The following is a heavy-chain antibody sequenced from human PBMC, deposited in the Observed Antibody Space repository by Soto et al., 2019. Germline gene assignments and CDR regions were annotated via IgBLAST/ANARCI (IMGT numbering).Heavy chain of an antibody. Sequence: QVQLVQSGAEVKKPGSSMRVSCKASGGTFKNYAFSWVRQAPGQGLEWMGVFIPIFGTGNYAEQFQGRVSITADESTKTVYMDLRSLRSDDTAVYYCARISEFTYGYGLGYYFDSWGQGTLITVSS. D-gene: IGHD5-18*01. CDR2: FIPIFGTG. V-gene: IGHV1-69*01. CDR1: GGTFKNYA. J-gene: IGHJ4*02. CDR3: ARISEFTYGYGLGYYFDS.